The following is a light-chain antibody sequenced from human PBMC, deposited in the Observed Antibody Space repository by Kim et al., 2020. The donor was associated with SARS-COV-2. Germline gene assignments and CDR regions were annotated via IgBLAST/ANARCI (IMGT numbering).Light chain of an antibody. Sequence: EIALTQSPGTLSLSPGERATLSCRASQRVSSSYLAWYQQKPGQAPRLLIYGASSRATGIPDRFSGSGSGTDFTLTISRLEPEDFAVYYCQQYGSSPVTFGQGTKLEIK. CDR3: QQYGSSPVT. J-gene: IGKJ2*01. V-gene: IGKV3-20*01. CDR1: QRVSSSY. CDR2: GAS.